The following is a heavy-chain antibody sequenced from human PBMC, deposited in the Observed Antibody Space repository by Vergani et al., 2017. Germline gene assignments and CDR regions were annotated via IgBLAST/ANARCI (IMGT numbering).Heavy chain of an antibody. CDR3: ATPQTVTTGGMEV. V-gene: IGHV1-69-2*01. CDR1: GYTFTDHY. Sequence: EVQLVQSGAEVKKPGATMKISCKVSGYTFTDHYMHWVKQAPGKGLEWMGLVDPEDGETIYAEKFKGRVTIAADTSTDTAHLELSNLRSEDTAVYYCATPQTVTTGGMEVWGQGTTVIVS. D-gene: IGHD4-17*01. J-gene: IGHJ6*02. CDR2: VDPEDGET.